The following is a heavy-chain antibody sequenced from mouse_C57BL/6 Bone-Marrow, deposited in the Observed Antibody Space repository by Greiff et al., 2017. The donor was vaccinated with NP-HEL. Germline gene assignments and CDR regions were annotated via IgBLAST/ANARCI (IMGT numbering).Heavy chain of an antibody. Sequence: VQLQQSGPGLVKPSQSLSLTCSVTGYSITSGYYWNWIRQFPGNKLEWVGYRSYDGRNNYNPSLKNRISITRDTSKNQLFLKLNSVTTEDTATYYGARGVNFSAWGAYWGQGTLVTVSA. CDR2: RSYDGRN. V-gene: IGHV3-6*01. CDR3: ARGVNFSAWGAY. D-gene: IGHD1-3*01. J-gene: IGHJ3*01. CDR1: GYSITSGYY.